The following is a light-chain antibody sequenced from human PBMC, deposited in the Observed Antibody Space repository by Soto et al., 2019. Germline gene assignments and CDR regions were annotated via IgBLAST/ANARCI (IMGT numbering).Light chain of an antibody. J-gene: IGLJ3*02. CDR3: ATWDDSLSAGL. V-gene: IGLV1-47*01. CDR2: KTN. Sequence: QAVVTQPPSASGTPGQSVTISCSGGSSNVGRNYVYWYRQLPGAAPKLLIYKTNQRPSGVPDRFSGSKSDTSASLAISGLRSEDEADYYCATWDDSLSAGLFGGGTKVTVL. CDR1: SSNVGRNY.